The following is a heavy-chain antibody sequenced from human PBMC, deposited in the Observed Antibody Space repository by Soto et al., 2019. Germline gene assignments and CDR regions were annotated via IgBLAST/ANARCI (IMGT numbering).Heavy chain of an antibody. CDR2: TYYRSKWYN. CDR3: ARESYSSPLQAEYFQH. V-gene: IGHV6-1*01. Sequence: PSQTLSLTCAISGDSVSSNSAAWNWIRQSPSRGLEWLGRTYYRSKWYNDYAVSVKSRITINPDTSKNQLSLQLNSVTPEDTAVYYCARESYSSPLQAEYFQHWGQGTLVTVSS. D-gene: IGHD6-19*01. J-gene: IGHJ1*01. CDR1: GDSVSSNSAA.